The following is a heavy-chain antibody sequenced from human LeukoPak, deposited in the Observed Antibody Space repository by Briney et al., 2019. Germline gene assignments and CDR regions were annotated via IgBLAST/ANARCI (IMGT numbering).Heavy chain of an antibody. CDR2: IYYSGST. V-gene: IGHV4-39*07. CDR3: LSSDSSGYYYLT. CDR1: GGSISSSSYY. J-gene: IGHJ4*02. Sequence: SETLSLTCTVSGGSISSSSYYWGWIRQPPGKGLEWIGSIYYSGSTYYNPSLKSRVTISVDTSKTQFSLNLSSVTAADTAMYYCLSSDSSGYYYLTWGQGTLVTVSS. D-gene: IGHD3-22*01.